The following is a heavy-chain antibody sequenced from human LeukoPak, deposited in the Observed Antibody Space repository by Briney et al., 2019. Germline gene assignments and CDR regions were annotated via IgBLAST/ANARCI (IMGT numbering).Heavy chain of an antibody. Sequence: SVKVSCKASGGTFSTYAINWVRQAPGQGLEWMGGIIPVFEKANYAQKFRDRVTITADDSTTTAYMELSSLTSEDTATYYCARLGHCGETNCYSDFYYMDVWGKGTTVIVSS. J-gene: IGHJ6*03. CDR2: IIPVFEKA. CDR3: ARLGHCGETNCYSDFYYMDV. CDR1: GGTFSTYA. V-gene: IGHV1-69*13. D-gene: IGHD2-21*01.